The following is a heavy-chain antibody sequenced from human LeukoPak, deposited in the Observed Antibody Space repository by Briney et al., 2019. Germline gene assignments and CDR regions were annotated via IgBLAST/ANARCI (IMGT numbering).Heavy chain of an antibody. D-gene: IGHD3-9*01. J-gene: IGHJ4*02. CDR3: TREGYDILTGYYIVD. V-gene: IGHV4-34*01. CDR1: GGSFSGYY. CDR2: INHRGSS. Sequence: SETLSLTCAAYGGSFSGYYWSWIRQPLVKGLEWIGEINHRGSSNYNPSLKSRVTISADTSKNQFSLKLSSVTAADTAVYYCTREGYDILTGYYIVDWGQGTLVTVSS.